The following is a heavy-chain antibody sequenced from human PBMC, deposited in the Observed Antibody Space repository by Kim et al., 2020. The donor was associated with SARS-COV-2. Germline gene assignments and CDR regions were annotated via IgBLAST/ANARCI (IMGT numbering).Heavy chain of an antibody. CDR3: ARETYCGGDCHIDY. Sequence: AESVKRRFTIPRDNAKNSLYLQMNSLRAEDTAVYYCARETYCGGDCHIDYWGQGTLVTVSS. D-gene: IGHD2-21*02. V-gene: IGHV3-21*01. J-gene: IGHJ4*02.